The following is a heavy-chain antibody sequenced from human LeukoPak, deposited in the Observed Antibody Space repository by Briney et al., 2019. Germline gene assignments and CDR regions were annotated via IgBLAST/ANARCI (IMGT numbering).Heavy chain of an antibody. CDR2: INAGNGNT. D-gene: IGHD2-15*01. Sequence: ASVKVSCKASGYNFTSYYLHWVRQAPGQGLEWMGWINAGNGNTKYSQEFQGRVTITRDTSASTAYMELSSLRSEDMAAYYCARDRYCSGGSCSGSLDYWGQGTLVTVSS. CDR1: GYNFTSYY. J-gene: IGHJ4*02. V-gene: IGHV1-3*03. CDR3: ARDRYCSGGSCSGSLDY.